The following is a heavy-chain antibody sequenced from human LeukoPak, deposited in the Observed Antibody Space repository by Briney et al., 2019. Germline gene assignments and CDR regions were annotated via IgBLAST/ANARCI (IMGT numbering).Heavy chain of an antibody. CDR2: IYHSGAT. CDR3: ARGYSSSWYFNWFDP. D-gene: IGHD6-13*01. Sequence: SETLSLTCTVSGYSISSGYFWGWIRQPPGKGLEWIGSIYHSGATYYNPSLKGRVTISVDTSKNQFSLKLTSVTAADTAVYYCARGYSSSWYFNWFDPWGRGTLVTVSS. V-gene: IGHV4-38-2*02. CDR1: GYSISSGYF. J-gene: IGHJ5*02.